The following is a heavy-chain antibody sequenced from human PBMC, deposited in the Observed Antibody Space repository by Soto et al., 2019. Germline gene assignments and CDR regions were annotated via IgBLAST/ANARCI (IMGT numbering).Heavy chain of an antibody. CDR1: GGSISSGDYY. CDR3: ARAQGSGFLVS. V-gene: IGHV4-30-4*01. J-gene: IGHJ4*02. Sequence: QVQLQESGPGLVKPSQTLSLTCTVSGGSISSGDYYWSWIRQPPGKGLVWIGYIYYSGSTYYHAPLKSRATISLDTSKNQFSPKLISVTAADTAVDYCARAQGSGFLVSWGQGTLVTVSS. CDR2: IYYSGST. D-gene: IGHD3-10*01.